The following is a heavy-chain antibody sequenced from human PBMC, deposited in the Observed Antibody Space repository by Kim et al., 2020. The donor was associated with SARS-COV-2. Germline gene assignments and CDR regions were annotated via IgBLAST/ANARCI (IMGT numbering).Heavy chain of an antibody. CDR1: GFNFSGSA. V-gene: IGHV3-73*01. CDR2: IRTKYNGYAT. CDR3: TTRFYDGSTYYFEY. D-gene: IGHD3-22*01. Sequence: GGSLRLSCAASGFNFSGSAMHWVRQASGKGLEWVGRIRTKYNGYATAYAASVKGRFSISRDDSKNTAYLQMNSLKTEDTAIYYCTTRFYDGSTYYFEYWG. J-gene: IGHJ4*01.